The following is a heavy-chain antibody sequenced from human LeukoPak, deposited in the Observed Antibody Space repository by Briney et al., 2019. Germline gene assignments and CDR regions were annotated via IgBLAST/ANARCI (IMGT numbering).Heavy chain of an antibody. CDR1: GGSFSGYY. V-gene: IGHV4-34*01. CDR2: INHSGST. CDR3: ARGPPIVVVPAARSVRFGY. Sequence: PSETLSLTCAVYGGSFSGYYWSWIRQPPGKGLEWIGEINHSGSTNYNPSLKSRVTISVDTSKNQFSLKLSSVTAADTAVYYCARGPPIVVVPAARSVRFGYWGQGTLVTVSS. D-gene: IGHD2-2*01. J-gene: IGHJ4*02.